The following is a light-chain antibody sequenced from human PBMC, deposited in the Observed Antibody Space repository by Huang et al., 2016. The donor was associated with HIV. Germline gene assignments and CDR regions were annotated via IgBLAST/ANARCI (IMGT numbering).Light chain of an antibody. CDR3: QQYNNWPQT. J-gene: IGKJ2*01. V-gene: IGKV3-15*01. CDR2: GAS. CDR1: QSVSSN. Sequence: EIVMTQSPAPLSVSPGERATLSCRASQSVSSNLAWYQQKPGQAPRLLSYGASTRATGIPARFSGSGSGTEFTLTISSLQSEDFAVYYCQQYNNWPQTFGQGTKLEIK.